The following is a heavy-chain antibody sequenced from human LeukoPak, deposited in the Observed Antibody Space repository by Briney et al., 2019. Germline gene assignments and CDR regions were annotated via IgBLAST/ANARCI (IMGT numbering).Heavy chain of an antibody. CDR2: ISYDGSNK. CDR3: ARDGSMLGSDAFDI. Sequence: GGSLRLSCAASGFTFSSYGMHWVRQAPGKGLEWVAVISYDGSNKYYADSVKGRFTISRDNSKNTLYLQMNSLRAEDTAVYYCARDGSMLGSDAFDIWGQGTMVTVSS. CDR1: GFTFSSYG. D-gene: IGHD7-27*01. J-gene: IGHJ3*02. V-gene: IGHV3-30*03.